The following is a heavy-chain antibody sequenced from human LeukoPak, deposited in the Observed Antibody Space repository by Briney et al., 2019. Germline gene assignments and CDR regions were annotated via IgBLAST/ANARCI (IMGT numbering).Heavy chain of an antibody. Sequence: ASVKVSCKASGYAFSSYGIGWVRQAPGQGLEWMGWVGPYNRKTNYSQKFQGRVTMTTDTSTNTAYLELRTLRSDDTAVYYCARGKSGYDYGLDHWGQGIPVIVSS. CDR2: VGPYNRKT. CDR1: GYAFSSYG. D-gene: IGHD5-12*01. V-gene: IGHV1-18*01. CDR3: ARGKSGYDYGLDH. J-gene: IGHJ4*02.